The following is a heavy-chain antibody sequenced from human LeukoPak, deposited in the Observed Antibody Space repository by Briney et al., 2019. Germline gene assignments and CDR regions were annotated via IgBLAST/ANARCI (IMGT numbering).Heavy chain of an antibody. CDR3: ARVGTWLVFDY. Sequence: GGSLRLSCAASGFTFSDYYMSWVRQAPGKGLEGVADIKEDGSEKHYADFVKGRFTISRDNAKNSLDLQMSSLRAEDMAVYYCARVGTWLVFDYWGQGTLVTVSS. D-gene: IGHD6-19*01. V-gene: IGHV3-7*01. CDR2: IKEDGSEK. J-gene: IGHJ4*02. CDR1: GFTFSDYY.